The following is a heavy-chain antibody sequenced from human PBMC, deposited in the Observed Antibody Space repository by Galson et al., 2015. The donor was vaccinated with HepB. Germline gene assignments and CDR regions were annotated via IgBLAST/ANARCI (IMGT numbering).Heavy chain of an antibody. D-gene: IGHD3-10*01. V-gene: IGHV3-48*04. J-gene: IGHJ6*02. Sequence: SLRLSCAASGFTFSSYSMNWVRQAPGQGLEWVSYISSSSDVKYYADSVKGRLTISRDNAENSLYLQMNSLRVEDTAVYYCARDRGGSGSYLSYYYGLDVWGQGTTVTVSS. CDR3: ARDRGGSGSYLSYYYGLDV. CDR2: ISSSSDVK. CDR1: GFTFSSYS.